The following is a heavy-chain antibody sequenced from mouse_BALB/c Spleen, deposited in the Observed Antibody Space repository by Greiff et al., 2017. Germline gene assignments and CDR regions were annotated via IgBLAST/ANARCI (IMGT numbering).Heavy chain of an antibody. Sequence: DAMLVESGGGLVKPGGSLKLSCAASGFTFSSYAMSWVRQTPEKRLEWVASISSGGSTYYPDSVKGRFTISRDNARNILYLQMSSLRSEDTAMYYCARASWDYYAMDYWGQGTSVTVSS. J-gene: IGHJ4*01. CDR1: GFTFSSYA. CDR2: ISSGGST. D-gene: IGHD2-10*02. CDR3: ARASWDYYAMDY. V-gene: IGHV5-6-5*01.